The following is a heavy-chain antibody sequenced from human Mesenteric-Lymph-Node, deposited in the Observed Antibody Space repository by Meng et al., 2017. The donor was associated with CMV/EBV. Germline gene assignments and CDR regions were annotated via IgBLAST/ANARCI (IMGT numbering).Heavy chain of an antibody. CDR2: IYSGGST. V-gene: IGHV3-53*01. CDR3: AKDLYGSGTYREDY. Sequence: GGSLRLSCAASGFTVSSNYMSWVRQAPGKGLEWVSVIYSGGSTYYADSVKGRFTISRDNSKNTLHLQMNTLRAEDTALYYCAKDLYGSGTYREDYWGQGTLVTVSS. D-gene: IGHD3-10*01. CDR1: GFTVSSNY. J-gene: IGHJ4*02.